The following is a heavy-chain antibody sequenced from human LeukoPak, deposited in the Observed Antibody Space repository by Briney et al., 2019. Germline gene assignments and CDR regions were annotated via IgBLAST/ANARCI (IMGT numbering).Heavy chain of an antibody. CDR3: ARDRGMAYYDSSGLGAFDI. D-gene: IGHD3-22*01. V-gene: IGHV1-18*01. CDR2: ISAYNGNT. J-gene: IGHJ3*02. CDR1: GYTFTGYG. Sequence: GASVKVSCKASGYTFTGYGITWVRQAPGQGLEWMGWISAYNGNTNYAQKLQGRGTMTTDTSTSTAYMELRSLRSDDTAVYYCARDRGMAYYDSSGLGAFDIWGQGTMVTVSS.